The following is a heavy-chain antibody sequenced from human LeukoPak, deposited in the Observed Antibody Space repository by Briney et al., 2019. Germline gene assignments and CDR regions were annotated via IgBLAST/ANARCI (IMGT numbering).Heavy chain of an antibody. J-gene: IGHJ4*02. V-gene: IGHV3-23*01. Sequence: GGSLRLSCAASGFTFSSYGMSWVRQAPGKGLEWVSAISGSGGSTYYADSVKGRFTISRDNAKNSLYLQMNSLRAEDTAVYYCVRAVGTSEGYWGQGTLVTVSS. CDR1: GFTFSSYG. D-gene: IGHD1-1*01. CDR3: VRAVGTSEGY. CDR2: ISGSGGST.